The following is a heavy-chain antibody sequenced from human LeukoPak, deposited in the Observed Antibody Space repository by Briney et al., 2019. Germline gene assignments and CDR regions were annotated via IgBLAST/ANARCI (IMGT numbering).Heavy chain of an antibody. Sequence: PGGSLRLSCAASGFTFSDHYMNWICQAPGKGLEWISYISSSDSTIYYADSVKGRFTISRDNADNSLYLQMNSLRAEDTALYYCAWMAAAYDFDYWGQGILVTVSS. V-gene: IGHV3-11*01. CDR2: ISSSDSTI. CDR1: GFTFSDHY. J-gene: IGHJ4*02. CDR3: AWMAAAYDFDY. D-gene: IGHD6-25*01.